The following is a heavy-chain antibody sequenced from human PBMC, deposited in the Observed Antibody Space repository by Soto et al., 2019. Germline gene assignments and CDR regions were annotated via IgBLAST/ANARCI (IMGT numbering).Heavy chain of an antibody. D-gene: IGHD6-19*01. Sequence: GGSLRLSCAASGITFSASAMHWVRQASGKGLEWVGRIRSKANSYATAYAASLKGRFTISRDDSKNTAYLQMNSLETEDTAVYYCTRPGYSSGWEDYWGQGTLVTVSS. CDR3: TRPGYSSGWEDY. CDR1: GITFSASA. J-gene: IGHJ4*02. CDR2: IRSKANSYAT. V-gene: IGHV3-73*01.